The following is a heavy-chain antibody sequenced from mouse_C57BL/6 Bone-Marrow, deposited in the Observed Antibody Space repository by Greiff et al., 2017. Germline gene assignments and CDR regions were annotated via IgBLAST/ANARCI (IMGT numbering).Heavy chain of an antibody. CDR3: ARSRGIYYGNYWYFDV. J-gene: IGHJ1*03. Sequence: VQLKQSGPELVKPGASVKIPCKASGYTFTDYNMDWVKQSHGKSLEWIGDINPNNGGTIYNQKFKGKATLTVDKSSSTAYMELRSLTSEDTAVYYCARSRGIYYGNYWYFDVWGTGTTVTVSS. V-gene: IGHV1-18*01. D-gene: IGHD2-1*01. CDR2: INPNNGGT. CDR1: GYTFTDYN.